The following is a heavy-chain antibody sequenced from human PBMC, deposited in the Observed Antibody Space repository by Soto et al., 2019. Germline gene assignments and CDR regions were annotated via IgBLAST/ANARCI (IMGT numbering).Heavy chain of an antibody. CDR3: ARSPYCSSTSCYALSDYYYGMDV. J-gene: IGHJ6*02. Sequence: GASLKISCKGSGYSFTSYWIGWVRQMPGKGLEWMGIIYPGDSDTRYSPSFQGQVTISADKSISTAYLQWSSLKASDTAMYYCARSPYCSSTSCYALSDYYYGMDVWGQGTTVTVSS. CDR2: IYPGDSDT. V-gene: IGHV5-51*01. CDR1: GYSFTSYW. D-gene: IGHD2-2*01.